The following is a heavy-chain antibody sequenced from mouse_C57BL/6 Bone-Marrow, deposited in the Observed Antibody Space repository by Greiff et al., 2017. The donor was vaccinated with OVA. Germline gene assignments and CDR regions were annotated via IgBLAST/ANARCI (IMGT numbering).Heavy chain of an antibody. CDR2: ISYDGSN. J-gene: IGHJ2*01. Sequence: DVKLQESGPGLVKPSQSLSLTCSVTGYSITSGYYWNWIRQFPGNKLEWMGYISYDGSNNYNPSLKNRISITRDTSKNQFFLKLNSVTTEDTATYYGAREEGDGYYLFDYWGQGTTLTVSS. D-gene: IGHD2-3*01. V-gene: IGHV3-6*01. CDR3: AREEGDGYYLFDY. CDR1: GYSITSGYY.